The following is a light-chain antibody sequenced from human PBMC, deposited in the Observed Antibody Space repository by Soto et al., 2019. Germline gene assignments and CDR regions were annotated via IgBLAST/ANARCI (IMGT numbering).Light chain of an antibody. V-gene: IGKV3D-20*02. J-gene: IGKJ5*01. CDR3: QQYAVGSTLT. CDR2: DAS. CDR1: QSVSSS. Sequence: EIFLTQSPATLSLSPGERATLSCRASQSVSSSLAWYHHKPGEAPRLLISDASIRAAGIPDRFSGSGSGTDFTLTISRLEPEDFALYYCQQYAVGSTLTFGRGTRLEIK.